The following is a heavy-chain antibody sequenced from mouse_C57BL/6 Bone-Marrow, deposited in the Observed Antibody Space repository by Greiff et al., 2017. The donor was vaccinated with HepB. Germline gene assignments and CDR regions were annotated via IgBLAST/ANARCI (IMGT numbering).Heavy chain of an antibody. D-gene: IGHD1-1*01. J-gene: IGHJ1*03. CDR1: GYTFTSYW. Sequence: VQLQQPGAELVMPGASVKLSCKASGYTFTSYWMHWVKQRPGQGLEWIGEIDPSDSYTNYNQKFKGKSTLTVDKSSSTAYMQLSSLTSEDSAVYDCARREITTVVATNGWYFDVWGTGTTVTVSS. V-gene: IGHV1-69*01. CDR2: IDPSDSYT. CDR3: ARREITTVVATNGWYFDV.